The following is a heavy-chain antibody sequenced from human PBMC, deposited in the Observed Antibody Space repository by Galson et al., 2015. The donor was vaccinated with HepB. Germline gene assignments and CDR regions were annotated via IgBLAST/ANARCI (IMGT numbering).Heavy chain of an antibody. CDR2: IRKDGNSK. V-gene: IGHV3-48*03. Sequence: SLRLSCAASGFAFSSYNMHWARQAPGKGLEWVAFIRKDGNSKQYGDSVKGRFTTSRDNAKNSLYLQMNSLRDEDTAVYYRVRGIGGVFYFDYWGQGTLVTVSS. D-gene: IGHD2-15*01. CDR1: GFAFSSYN. CDR3: VRGIGGVFYFDY. J-gene: IGHJ4*02.